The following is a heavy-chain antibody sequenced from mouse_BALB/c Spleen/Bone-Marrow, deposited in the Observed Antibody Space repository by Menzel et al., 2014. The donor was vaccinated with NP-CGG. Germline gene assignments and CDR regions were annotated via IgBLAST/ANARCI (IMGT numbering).Heavy chain of an antibody. CDR3: ARHCYGSIYYFDY. J-gene: IGHJ2*01. V-gene: IGHV5-9-1*01. D-gene: IGHD1-1*01. Sequence: EVMLVESGGGLVKPGGSLKLSCAASGFTFSSYAMSWVRQTPEKRLEWVATISSGGSYTYYPDSVKGRFTISRDNAKNTLYLQMSSLRSEDTAMYYCARHCYGSIYYFDYWGQGTTLTSSS. CDR2: ISSGGSYT. CDR1: GFTFSSYA.